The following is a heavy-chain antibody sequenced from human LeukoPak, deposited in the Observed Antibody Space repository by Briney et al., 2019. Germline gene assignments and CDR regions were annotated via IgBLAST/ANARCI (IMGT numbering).Heavy chain of an antibody. CDR3: TRVTVTSYYFDY. CDR1: GFTLGNAW. Sequence: GGSLRLSCAASGFTLGNAWMSWVRQAPGKGLEWVGRIKSKTDGGTTDFAAPVKGRFTISRDDSENTLYLQMNSLKTEDTAVYYCTRVTVTSYYFDYWGHGTLVTVSS. J-gene: IGHJ4*01. CDR2: IKSKTDGGTT. D-gene: IGHD4-17*01. V-gene: IGHV3-15*01.